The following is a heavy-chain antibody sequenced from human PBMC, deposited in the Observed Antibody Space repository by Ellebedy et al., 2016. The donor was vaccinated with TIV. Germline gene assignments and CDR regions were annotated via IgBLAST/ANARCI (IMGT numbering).Heavy chain of an antibody. D-gene: IGHD2-2*01. CDR3: ARDTPIVVVPVPSSGWFDP. CDR2: ISAYNGNT. Sequence: ASVKVSCKASGYTFTSYGISWVRQAPGQGLEWMGWISAYNGNTNYAQKLQGRVTMTTETSTSTAYMELRSLRSDDTAVYYCARDTPIVVVPVPSSGWFDPWGQGTLVTVSS. V-gene: IGHV1-18*01. CDR1: GYTFTSYG. J-gene: IGHJ5*02.